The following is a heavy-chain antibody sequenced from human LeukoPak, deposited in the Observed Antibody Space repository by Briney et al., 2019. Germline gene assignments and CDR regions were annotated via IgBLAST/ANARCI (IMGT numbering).Heavy chain of an antibody. D-gene: IGHD2-2*01. CDR3: ARRYCSSTNCYAFDS. Sequence: GGSLRLSCAASGFTFSSKWMHWVRQAPGKGLVWVSGINSDGSSISYADSVKGRFTISRDNAKNTLTLQMNSLRAEDTAVYYCARRYCSSTNCYAFDSWGQGTLVTVSS. J-gene: IGHJ4*02. CDR1: GFTFSSKW. V-gene: IGHV3-74*01. CDR2: INSDGSSI.